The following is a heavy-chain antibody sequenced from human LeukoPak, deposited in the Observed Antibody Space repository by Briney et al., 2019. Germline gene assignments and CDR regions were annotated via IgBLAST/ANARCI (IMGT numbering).Heavy chain of an antibody. CDR1: GFTFSGSA. D-gene: IGHD3-10*01. J-gene: IGHJ4*02. CDR3: ARVGVWFGEFHFDY. V-gene: IGHV3-73*01. Sequence: GGSLRLSCAASGFTFSGSAMHWVRQASGKGLEWVGRIRSKANSYATAYAASVKGRFTISRDDSKNTAYLQMNSLKTEDTAVYYCARVGVWFGEFHFDYWGQGTLVTVSS. CDR2: IRSKANSYAT.